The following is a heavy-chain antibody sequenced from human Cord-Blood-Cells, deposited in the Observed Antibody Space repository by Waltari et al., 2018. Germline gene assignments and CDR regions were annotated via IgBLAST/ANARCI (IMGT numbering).Heavy chain of an antibody. V-gene: IGHV4-31*03. D-gene: IGHD3-10*01. CDR3: ARPGGGGGGVFDY. Sequence: QVQLQESGPGLVKPSQTLSLTCTVSGGSISSGGYYWSWIRQHPGKGLEWLGYIYYSGDTHTPPPPEIRVTISVDPSKNRFSLKRSSGAAGDTAVYYGARPGGGGGGVFDYWGQGTLVTVSS. CDR2: IYYSGDT. CDR1: GGSISSGGYY. J-gene: IGHJ4*02.